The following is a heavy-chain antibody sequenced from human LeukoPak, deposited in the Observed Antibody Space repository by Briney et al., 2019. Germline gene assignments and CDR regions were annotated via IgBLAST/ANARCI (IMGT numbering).Heavy chain of an antibody. D-gene: IGHD3-16*01. CDR3: ARETSQKGAHCMDV. J-gene: IGHJ6*03. CDR2: IYYSGST. CDR1: GGSISSYY. Sequence: PSETLSLICTVSGGSISSYYWSWIRQPPGKGLEWIGYIYYSGSTNYKSSLKSRVTISVDTSKNQFSLKLSSVTAADTAVYYCARETSQKGAHCMDVWGKGTTVTISS. V-gene: IGHV4-59*01.